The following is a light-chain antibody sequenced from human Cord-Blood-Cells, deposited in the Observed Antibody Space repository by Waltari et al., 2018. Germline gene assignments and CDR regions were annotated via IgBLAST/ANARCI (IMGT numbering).Light chain of an antibody. CDR2: WAS. CDR1: QSVLYSSNNKNY. J-gene: IGKJ2*01. V-gene: IGKV4-1*01. Sequence: DIVIAQSPDSLALSLGERAPIHCKSSQSVLYSSNNKNYLAWYQQKPGQPPKLLIYWASTRESGVPDRFSGSGSGTDFTLTISSLQAEDVAVYYCQQYYSTPYTFGQGTKLEIK. CDR3: QQYYSTPYT.